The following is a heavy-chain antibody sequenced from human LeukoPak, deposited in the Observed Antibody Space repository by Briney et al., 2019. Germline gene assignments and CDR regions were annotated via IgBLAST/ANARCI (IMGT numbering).Heavy chain of an antibody. D-gene: IGHD3-3*01. CDR2: IKLDGSEK. V-gene: IGHV3-7*03. CDR3: ARDQYDTWSRRGNFDS. Sequence: GGSLRLSCVAPGFTFGKYWMSWVRQAPGKGLEWVANIKLDGSEKNYVDSVKGRFTISRDNTKNSLYLQMNSLRVEDTAVFYCARDQYDTWSRRGNFDSWGQGTLVIVSS. J-gene: IGHJ4*02. CDR1: GFTFGKYW.